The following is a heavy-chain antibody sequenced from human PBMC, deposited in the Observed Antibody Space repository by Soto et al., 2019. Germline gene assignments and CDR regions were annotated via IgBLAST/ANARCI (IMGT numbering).Heavy chain of an antibody. CDR3: AKGKASGWPRTFDY. CDR1: GFTFSSYA. Sequence: RRLSCAASGFTFSSYAMSWVRQAPGKGLEWVSAISGSGGSTYYADSVKGRFTISRDNSKNTLYLQMNSLRAEDTAVYYCAKGKASGWPRTFDYWGQGTLVTVSS. V-gene: IGHV3-23*01. D-gene: IGHD6-19*01. CDR2: ISGSGGST. J-gene: IGHJ4*02.